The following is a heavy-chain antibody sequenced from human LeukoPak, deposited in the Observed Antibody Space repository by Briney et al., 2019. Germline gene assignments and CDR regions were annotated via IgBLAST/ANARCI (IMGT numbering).Heavy chain of an antibody. CDR3: ARDDGATAPPHYYYGIDV. Sequence: GGSLRLSCAASGFTFSSYSMNWVRQAPGKGLEWVSSISSSSSYIYYADSVKGRFTISRDNAKNSLYLQMNGLRAEDTAVYYCARDDGATAPPHYYYGIDVWGQGTTVTVSS. J-gene: IGHJ6*02. CDR2: ISSSSSYI. CDR1: GFTFSSYS. D-gene: IGHD2-21*02. V-gene: IGHV3-21*01.